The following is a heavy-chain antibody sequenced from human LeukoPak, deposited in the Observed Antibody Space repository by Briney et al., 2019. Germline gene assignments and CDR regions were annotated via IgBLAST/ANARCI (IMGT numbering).Heavy chain of an antibody. Sequence: SETLSLTCTVSGGSIRSYYWTWIRQPPGKGLEWIGYIFDSGSTNYNPSLKSRVTISVDTSKNQFSLKLSSVTAADTAVYYCARANLYSSGRRFWFDPWGQGTLVTVSS. J-gene: IGHJ5*02. CDR2: IFDSGST. CDR3: ARANLYSSGRRFWFDP. D-gene: IGHD6-19*01. CDR1: GGSIRSYY. V-gene: IGHV4-59*12.